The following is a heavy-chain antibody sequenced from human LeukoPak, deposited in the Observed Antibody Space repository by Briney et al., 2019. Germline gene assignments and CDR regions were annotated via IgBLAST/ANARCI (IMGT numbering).Heavy chain of an antibody. Sequence: SVKVSCKASGGTFSSYTISWARQAPGQGLEWMGRIIPILGIANYAQKFQGRVTITADKSTSTAYMELSSLRSEDTAVYYCARGYCSSTSCYGGNWFDPWGQGTLVTVSS. J-gene: IGHJ5*02. D-gene: IGHD2-2*01. V-gene: IGHV1-69*02. CDR3: ARGYCSSTSCYGGNWFDP. CDR2: IIPILGIA. CDR1: GGTFSSYT.